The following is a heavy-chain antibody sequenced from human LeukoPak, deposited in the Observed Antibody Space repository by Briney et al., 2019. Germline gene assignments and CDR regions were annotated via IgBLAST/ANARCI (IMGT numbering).Heavy chain of an antibody. Sequence: GGSLRLSCAASGFTFSDYYMSWIRQAPGKGLEWVSYISSSGSTIYYADSVKGRFTISRDNAKNSLYLQMNSLRAEDTAVYYCYTPPANHYWNNRYMDVWGKGTTVTISS. J-gene: IGHJ6*03. CDR2: ISSSGSTI. V-gene: IGHV3-11*04. CDR1: GFTFSDYY. D-gene: IGHD2/OR15-2a*01. CDR3: YTPPANHYWNNRYMDV.